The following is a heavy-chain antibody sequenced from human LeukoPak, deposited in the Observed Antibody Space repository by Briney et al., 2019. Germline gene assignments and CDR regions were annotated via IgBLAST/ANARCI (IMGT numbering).Heavy chain of an antibody. CDR1: GFTFSNYW. J-gene: IGHJ3*02. V-gene: IGHV3-7*05. Sequence: PGGSLRLSCAASGFTFSNYWMTWARQAPGKGLEWVANIKQDGSEKYFVDSVKGRFTISRDNAKNSLYLQMNSLRAEDTAVYFCARVSILNLGELSEAFDMWGQGTMVTVSS. CDR3: ARVSILNLGELSEAFDM. D-gene: IGHD3-16*02. CDR2: IKQDGSEK.